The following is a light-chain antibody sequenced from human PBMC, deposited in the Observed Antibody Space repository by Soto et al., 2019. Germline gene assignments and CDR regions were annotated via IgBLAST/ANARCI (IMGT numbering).Light chain of an antibody. Sequence: QLVLTQPASVFGSPGQSITISCTGTSSDIGSYNFVSWYQQRPGKAPKLMIFEASKRPSGVPYRFSGSKSANTASLTISGLQAEDEADYYCFSYAGSTTWVFGGGTKLTVL. J-gene: IGLJ3*02. CDR2: EAS. CDR3: FSYAGSTTWV. V-gene: IGLV2-23*01. CDR1: SSDIGSYNF.